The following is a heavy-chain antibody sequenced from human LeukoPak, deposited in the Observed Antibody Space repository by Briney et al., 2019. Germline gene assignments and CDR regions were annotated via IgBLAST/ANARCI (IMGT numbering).Heavy chain of an antibody. D-gene: IGHD2-2*01. Sequence: GGSLRLSCAASGFTFSSYWMHWVRQVPGKGLVWVSRISSDGTSTTYADSVMGRFTISRDNSKNTLYLQMNSLRAEDTAVYYCARGDCSSPGCFVFDPWGQGSLVSVSS. CDR3: ARGDCSSPGCFVFDP. CDR1: GFTFSSYW. CDR2: ISSDGTST. V-gene: IGHV3-74*03. J-gene: IGHJ5*02.